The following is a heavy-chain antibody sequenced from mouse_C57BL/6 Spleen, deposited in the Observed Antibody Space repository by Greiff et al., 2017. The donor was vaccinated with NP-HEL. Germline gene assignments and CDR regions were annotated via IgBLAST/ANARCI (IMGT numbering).Heavy chain of an antibody. Sequence: DVQLQESGGGLVKPGGSLKLSCAASGFTFSDYGMHWVRQAPEKGLEWVAYISSGSSTIYYADTVKGRFTISRDNAKNTLFLQMTSLRSEDTAMYYCARGYYDSSYAMDYWGQGTSVTVSS. V-gene: IGHV5-17*01. CDR2: ISSGSSTI. CDR1: GFTFSDYG. CDR3: ARGYYDSSYAMDY. J-gene: IGHJ4*01. D-gene: IGHD2-4*01.